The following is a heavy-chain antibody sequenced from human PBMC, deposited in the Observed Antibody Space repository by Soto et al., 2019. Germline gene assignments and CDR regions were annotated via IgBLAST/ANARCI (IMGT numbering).Heavy chain of an antibody. D-gene: IGHD3-9*01. CDR3: ARSPHFDGYNDY. CDR1: GDSISSGGYY. V-gene: IGHV4-31*03. CDR2: IYYSGST. Sequence: QVQLQESGPGLVKPSQTLSLTCTVSGDSISSGGYYWSWIRQHPGKGLEWIAHIYYSGSTYYIPSLRSRLTISVDTSKNQFSLKLSSVTEADTAVYYCARSPHFDGYNDYWGQGTLVTVSS. J-gene: IGHJ4*02.